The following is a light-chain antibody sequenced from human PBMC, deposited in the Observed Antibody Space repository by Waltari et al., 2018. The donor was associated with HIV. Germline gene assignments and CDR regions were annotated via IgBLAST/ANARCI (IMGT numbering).Light chain of an antibody. Sequence: SALTQPASVSGSPGQAITISCTGTSSDAGAYKFVSWYQQHPGKAPKLIIYEVSNRPSGVLLRFAASKSVNTAPLTISGLQAEDEADYYCTSYATNITYVFGCGTKVTVL. CDR2: EVS. CDR3: TSYATNITYV. V-gene: IGLV2-14*01. J-gene: IGLJ1*01. CDR1: SSDAGAYKF.